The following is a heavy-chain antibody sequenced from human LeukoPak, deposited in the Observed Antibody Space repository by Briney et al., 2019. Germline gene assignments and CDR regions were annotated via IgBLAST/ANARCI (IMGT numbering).Heavy chain of an antibody. CDR3: ARDRWAADGRGDYYYYGMDV. Sequence: GGSLRLSCAVSGFTFSIYAMTWVRQAPGKGLEWVANIKRDGSEKHYVDSVRGRFTISKDNAKNSLYLQMNSLRADDTAVYYCARDRWAADGRGDYYYYGMDVWGQGTTVTVSS. D-gene: IGHD6-13*01. V-gene: IGHV3-7*04. CDR2: IKRDGSEK. CDR1: GFTFSIYA. J-gene: IGHJ6*02.